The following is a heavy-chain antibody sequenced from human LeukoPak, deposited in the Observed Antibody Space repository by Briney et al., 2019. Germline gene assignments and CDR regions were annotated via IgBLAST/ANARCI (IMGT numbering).Heavy chain of an antibody. Sequence: SETLSLTCTVSGGSISSYYWSWIRQPPGKGLEWIGYIYYSGSTNYNPSLKSRVTISVDTSKNQFSLKLSSVTAADTAVYYCARYYYGSGSYDYWGQGTLVTVSS. J-gene: IGHJ4*02. D-gene: IGHD3-10*01. CDR3: ARYYYGSGSYDY. CDR2: IYYSGST. V-gene: IGHV4-59*01. CDR1: GGSISSYY.